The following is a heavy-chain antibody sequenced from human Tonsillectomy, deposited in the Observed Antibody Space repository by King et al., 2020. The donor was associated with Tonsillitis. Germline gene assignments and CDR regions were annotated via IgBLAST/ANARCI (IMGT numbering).Heavy chain of an antibody. CDR2: ISSSSSYT. V-gene: IGHV3-11*05. D-gene: IGHD3-9*01. CDR1: GFTFSDYY. Sequence: QLVQSGGGLVKPGGSLRLSCAASGFTFSDYYMSWIRQAPGKGLEWVSYISSSSSYTNYADSVKGRLTISREKAKNSLYLQMNSLRAEDTAVYYCARGVYDILTGQFDYWGQGTLVTVSS. CDR3: ARGVYDILTGQFDY. J-gene: IGHJ4*02.